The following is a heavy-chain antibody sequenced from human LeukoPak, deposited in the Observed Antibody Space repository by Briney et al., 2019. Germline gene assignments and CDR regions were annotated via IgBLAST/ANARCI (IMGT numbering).Heavy chain of an antibody. J-gene: IGHJ4*02. D-gene: IGHD6-19*01. Sequence: GSLRLSCAASGFPFSNAWMSWVRQAPGKGLGWVGRIKSKTDGGTTDYAAPVKGRFTISRDDSKNTLYLQMNSLKTEDTAVYYCTTRPGYSSGWWPWFDYWGQGTLVTVSS. CDR1: GFPFSNAW. CDR3: TTRPGYSSGWWPWFDY. V-gene: IGHV3-15*01. CDR2: IKSKTDGGTT.